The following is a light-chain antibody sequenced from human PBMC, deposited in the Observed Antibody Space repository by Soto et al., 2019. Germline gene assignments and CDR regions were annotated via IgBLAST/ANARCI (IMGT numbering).Light chain of an antibody. V-gene: IGKV3-20*01. J-gene: IGKJ1*01. Sequence: EIVLTQSPGTLSLSPGERATLSCRASQSVSSSYLAWYQQKPGQAPRLLIYGASSRATGIPDRFSGSGSGTDFTLTISGLQPDDFATYYCRQYYTYPWTFGHGTKVEIK. CDR1: QSVSSSY. CDR2: GAS. CDR3: RQYYTYPWT.